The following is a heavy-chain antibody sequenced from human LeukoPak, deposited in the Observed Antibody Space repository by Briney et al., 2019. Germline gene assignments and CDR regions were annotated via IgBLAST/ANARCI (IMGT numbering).Heavy chain of an antibody. Sequence: ASVKVSCKASGGTFSSYAISWVRQAPGQGLEWMGGIIPIFGTANYAQKFQGRVTITTDESTSTAYMELSSLRSEDTAVYYCARGVCSSTSCSGYYFDYWGQGTLVTVSS. V-gene: IGHV1-69*05. CDR2: IIPIFGTA. D-gene: IGHD2-2*01. J-gene: IGHJ4*02. CDR1: GGTFSSYA. CDR3: ARGVCSSTSCSGYYFDY.